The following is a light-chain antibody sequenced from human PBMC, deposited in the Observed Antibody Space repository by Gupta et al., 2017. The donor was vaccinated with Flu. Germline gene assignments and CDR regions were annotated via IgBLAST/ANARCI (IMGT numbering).Light chain of an antibody. V-gene: IGKV1-9*01. J-gene: IGKJ4*01. Sequence: DIQLTQSPSFLSASVGDRVTITCRASQGISNYLAWYQQEPGQAPKLLIYSASSLQSGVPSRFSGSGSGTEFTLTISSLQPEDLATYYCQQLSPYPSFGGGTNVEIK. CDR1: QGISNY. CDR3: QQLSPYPS. CDR2: SAS.